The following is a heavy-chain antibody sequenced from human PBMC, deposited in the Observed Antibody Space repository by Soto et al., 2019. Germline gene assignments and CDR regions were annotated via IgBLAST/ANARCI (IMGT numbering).Heavy chain of an antibody. V-gene: IGHV3-7*01. CDR3: ARDLSIYSSGWFDVFDI. CDR2: IKQDGSEK. D-gene: IGHD6-19*01. Sequence: EVQLVESGGGLVQPGGSLRLSCAASGFTFSSYWMTWVRQAPGKGLEWVANIKQDGSEKYYVDSVKGRFTISRDNAKNSLYLQMNSLRAEDTAVYYCARDLSIYSSGWFDVFDIWGQGTMVTVSS. CDR1: GFTFSSYW. J-gene: IGHJ3*02.